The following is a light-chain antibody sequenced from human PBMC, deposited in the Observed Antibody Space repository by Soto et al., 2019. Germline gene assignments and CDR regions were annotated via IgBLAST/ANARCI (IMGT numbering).Light chain of an antibody. CDR1: QSVSSTF. V-gene: IGKV3-20*01. CDR3: QQFDSSVT. CDR2: GAS. J-gene: IGKJ1*01. Sequence: EIVLTQSPGSLSLSPGERATPSCRASQSVSSTFFAWYQQRPGQAPRLLMYGASSRATGIPERFSGSGSGTDFTLTISRLEPEDFAVYYCQQFDSSVTFGQGTKVEIK.